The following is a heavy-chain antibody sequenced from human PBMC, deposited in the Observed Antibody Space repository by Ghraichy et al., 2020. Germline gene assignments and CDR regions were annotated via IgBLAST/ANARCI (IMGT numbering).Heavy chain of an antibody. D-gene: IGHD3-10*01. CDR2: IKSKTDGGTT. CDR3: TTDLNVLLWFGEFYYFDY. CDR1: GFTFSNAW. J-gene: IGHJ4*02. Sequence: GGSLRLSCAASGFTFSNAWMSWVRQAPGKGLEWVGRIKSKTDGGTTDYAAPVKGRFTISRDDSKNTLYLQMNSLKTEDTAVYYCTTDLNVLLWFGEFYYFDYWGQGTLVTVSS. V-gene: IGHV3-15*01.